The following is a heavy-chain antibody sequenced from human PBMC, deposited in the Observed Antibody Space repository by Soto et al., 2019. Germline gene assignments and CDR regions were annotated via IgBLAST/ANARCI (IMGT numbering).Heavy chain of an antibody. Sequence: QVQLVQSGAEEKKPGASVKVSCKASGYTFTSYAIHWVRQAPGQRLEWMGWINAGNGNTKYSQKIQGRVTITRDTSASTAYMELSSLKSEDTAVYYCARGDWWLFDYWGQGTLVTVSS. J-gene: IGHJ4*02. CDR2: INAGNGNT. CDR1: GYTFTSYA. CDR3: ARGDWWLFDY. V-gene: IGHV1-3*05. D-gene: IGHD2-8*02.